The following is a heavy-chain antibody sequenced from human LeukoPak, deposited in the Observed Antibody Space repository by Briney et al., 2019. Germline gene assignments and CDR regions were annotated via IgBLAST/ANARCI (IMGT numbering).Heavy chain of an antibody. V-gene: IGHV3-23*01. J-gene: IGHJ4*02. D-gene: IGHD3-10*01. CDR3: AKGPNFGSWRAVDY. Sequence: PGGSPTLSCAASDSTFRSHDMSWVRQTLEKGLEWVSSIAGDGASFYADSVRGRFTISRDKSQNILYLQMNSLRADDTAIYYCAKGPNFGSWRAVDYWGQGRLVTVSS. CDR2: IAGDGAS. CDR1: DSTFRSHD.